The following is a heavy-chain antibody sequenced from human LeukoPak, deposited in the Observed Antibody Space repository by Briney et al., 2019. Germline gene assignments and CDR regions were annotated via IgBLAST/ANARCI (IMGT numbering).Heavy chain of an antibody. CDR1: GGSFSGYY. V-gene: IGHV4-34*01. J-gene: IGHJ4*02. CDR2: INHSGST. Sequence: SETLSLTCAVYGGSFSGYYWSWIRQPPGKGLEWIGEINHSGSTNYNPSLKSRVTISVDTSKNQFSLKLSSVTAADTAVYYCARAGYCSGGSCYDYWGQGTLVTVSP. CDR3: ARAGYCSGGSCYDY. D-gene: IGHD2-15*01.